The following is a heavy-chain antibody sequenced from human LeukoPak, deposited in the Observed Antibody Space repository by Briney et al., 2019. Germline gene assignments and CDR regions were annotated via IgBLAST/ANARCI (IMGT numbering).Heavy chain of an antibody. V-gene: IGHV4-39*01. Sequence: PSETLSLTCTVSGGSISSSSYYWGWIRQPPGKGLEWIGSIYYSGSTYYNPSLKSRVTISVDTSKNQFSLKLSSVTAADTAVYYXXRRPVSEYCSGGSCYSHNWFDPWGQGTLVTVSS. D-gene: IGHD2-15*01. CDR2: IYYSGST. J-gene: IGHJ5*02. CDR3: XRRPVSEYCSGGSCYSHNWFDP. CDR1: GGSISSSSYY.